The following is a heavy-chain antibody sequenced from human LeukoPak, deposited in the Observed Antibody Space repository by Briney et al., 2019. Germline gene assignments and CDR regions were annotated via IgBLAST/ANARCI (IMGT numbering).Heavy chain of an antibody. D-gene: IGHD2-2*01. CDR2: IYYSGST. Sequence: SETLSLTCTISGGSISSYYWSWIRQPPGKGLEWIGYIYYSGSTNYNPSLKSRVTISVDTSKNQFSLKLSSATAADTAVYYCARDWLVPAAPYYYYGMDVWGQGTTVTVSS. CDR3: ARDWLVPAAPYYYYGMDV. CDR1: GGSISSYY. J-gene: IGHJ6*02. V-gene: IGHV4-59*01.